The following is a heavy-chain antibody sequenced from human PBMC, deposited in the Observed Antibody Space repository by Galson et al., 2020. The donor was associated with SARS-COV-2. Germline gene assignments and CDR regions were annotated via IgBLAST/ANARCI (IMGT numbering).Heavy chain of an antibody. Sequence: GGSLRLSCAASGFTFRSYGMLWVRQTPDKGLEWVAAIWFDSSHSYYVDSVRGRFIIFRDNSRNTLYLEMNSLRAEDTAIYYCAKDLRSGTNYNGPPHFDYWGQGTLVTVPS. V-gene: IGHV3-33*06. J-gene: IGHJ4*02. CDR2: IWFDSSHS. CDR1: GFTFRSYG. D-gene: IGHD3-10*01. CDR3: AKDLRSGTNYNGPPHFDY.